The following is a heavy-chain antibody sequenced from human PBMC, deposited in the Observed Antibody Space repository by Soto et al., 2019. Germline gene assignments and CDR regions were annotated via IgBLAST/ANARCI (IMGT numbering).Heavy chain of an antibody. CDR1: GGSLSNYG. J-gene: IGHJ6*02. D-gene: IGHD3-22*01. V-gene: IGHV1-69*12. CDR3: ARGDATKIVVTTYYAMDV. Sequence: QVQLVXSXXEXXKPGXSVXVSCKASGGSLSNYGISWVRQAPGQGLEWMGAIIPVFGTPNYAQKFQDRVTITADESTTTVYMEVRSLTSEDTAVYYCARGDATKIVVTTYYAMDVWGQGTTVTVSS. CDR2: IIPVFGTP.